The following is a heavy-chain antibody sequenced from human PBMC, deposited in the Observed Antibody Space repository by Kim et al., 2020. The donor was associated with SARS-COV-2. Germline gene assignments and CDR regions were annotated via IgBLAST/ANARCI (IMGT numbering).Heavy chain of an antibody. D-gene: IGHD2-2*01. Sequence: SETLSLTCTVSGGSISSSSYYWGWIRQPPGKGLEWIGSIYYSGSTYYNPSLKSRVTISVDTSKNQFSLKLSSVTAADTAVYYCARLGYCSSTSCRTRYFDLWGRGTLVTVSS. CDR2: IYYSGST. J-gene: IGHJ2*01. V-gene: IGHV4-39*01. CDR1: GGSISSSSYY. CDR3: ARLGYCSSTSCRTRYFDL.